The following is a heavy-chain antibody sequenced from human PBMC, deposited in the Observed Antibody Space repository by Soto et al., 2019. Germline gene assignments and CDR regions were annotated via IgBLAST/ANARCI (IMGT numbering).Heavy chain of an antibody. CDR1: GFTFSSYA. CDR2: ISSNGGST. CDR3: VKGRGYSYGYFDY. V-gene: IGHV3-64D*06. J-gene: IGHJ4*02. D-gene: IGHD5-18*01. Sequence: PGGSLRLSCSASGFTFSSYAMHWVRQAPGKGLEYVSAISSNGGSTYYADSVKGRFTISRDNSKNTLYLQMSSLRAEDTAVYYCVKGRGYSYGYFDYWGQGTLVTVSS.